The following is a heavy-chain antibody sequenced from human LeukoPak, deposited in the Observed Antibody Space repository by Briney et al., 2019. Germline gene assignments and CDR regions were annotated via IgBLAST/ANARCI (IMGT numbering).Heavy chain of an antibody. Sequence: GESLKISCKGSGYSFTNYWIGWVRQMPGKGLEWMGIIFPGDSDTRYSPSFQGQVTISADKSVSTAYLQWSSLKASDTAMYYCARAGPAVVERHFDYWGQGTLVTVSS. CDR1: GYSFTNYW. CDR3: ARAGPAVVERHFDY. CDR2: IFPGDSDT. D-gene: IGHD6-19*01. V-gene: IGHV5-51*01. J-gene: IGHJ4*02.